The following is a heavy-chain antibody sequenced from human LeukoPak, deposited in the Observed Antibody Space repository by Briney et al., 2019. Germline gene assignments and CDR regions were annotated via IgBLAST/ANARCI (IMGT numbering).Heavy chain of an antibody. CDR2: INHSGST. CDR1: GGSFSGYY. V-gene: IGHV4-34*01. Sequence: NTSETLSLTCAVYGGSFSGYYWSWIRQPPGKGLEWIGEINHSGSTNYNPSLKSRVTISVDTSKNQFSLKLSSVTAADTAVYYCARATRYSSGWSRYYFDYWGQGTLVTVPS. J-gene: IGHJ4*02. D-gene: IGHD6-19*01. CDR3: ARATRYSSGWSRYYFDY.